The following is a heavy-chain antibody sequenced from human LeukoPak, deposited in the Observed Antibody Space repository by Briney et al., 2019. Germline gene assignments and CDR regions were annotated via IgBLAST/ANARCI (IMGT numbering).Heavy chain of an antibody. V-gene: IGHV4-4*07. Sequence: SETLSLTCTVSGGSISRYYWSWIRQPAGKGLEWIGRIYTSGSTNYNPSLKSRATMSVDTSKNQLSLKLSSVTAVDTAVYYCAREGNDAFDIWGQGTMVTVSS. CDR1: GGSISRYY. CDR3: AREGNDAFDI. J-gene: IGHJ3*02. CDR2: IYTSGST.